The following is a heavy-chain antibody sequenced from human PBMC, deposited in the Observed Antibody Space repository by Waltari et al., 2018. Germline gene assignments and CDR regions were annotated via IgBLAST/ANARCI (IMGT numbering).Heavy chain of an antibody. J-gene: IGHJ6*02. CDR2: FYYPGNI. CDR3: ARLSGYCDDTGCYGHYAMDV. Sequence: QLQLQESGPGLVKPSETLSLTCTVSGGSVSTTSYSLAWVRPSPGKGLEWIGTFYYPGNIYYNPSLTSRVTISVDSPQNHLSLRLSSVTAADTAVYYCARLSGYCDDTGCYGHYAMDVWGQGTTVTVSS. CDR1: GGSVSTTSYS. D-gene: IGHD2-2*01. V-gene: IGHV4-39*02.